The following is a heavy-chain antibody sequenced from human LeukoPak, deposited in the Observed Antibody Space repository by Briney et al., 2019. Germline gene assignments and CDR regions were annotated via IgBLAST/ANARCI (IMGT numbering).Heavy chain of an antibody. D-gene: IGHD4/OR15-4a*01. CDR1: GFTVSDNY. CDR2: IYSGGST. J-gene: IGHJ4*02. CDR3: ARVNQLLTIDY. Sequence: GGSLRLSCAASGFTVSDNYMSWVRQAQWKGLEWVSVIYSGGSTYYSDSVKGRFTISRDNSKNTLYLQMNSLRAEDTAVYYCARVNQLLTIDYWGQGTLVTVSS. V-gene: IGHV3-53*01.